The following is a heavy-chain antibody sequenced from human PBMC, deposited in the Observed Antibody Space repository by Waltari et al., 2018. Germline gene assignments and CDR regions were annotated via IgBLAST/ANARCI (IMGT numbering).Heavy chain of an antibody. CDR1: GYTFPSYY. CDR3: ARASREYYFDY. J-gene: IGHJ4*02. CDR2: INPSGGST. V-gene: IGHV1-46*01. Sequence: QVQLVQSGAEVKKPGASVKVSCKASGYTFPSYYMHWVRQAPGQGLEWMGIINPSGGSTSYAQKFQSRVTMTRDTSTSTVYMELSSLRSEDTAVYYCARASREYYFDYWGQGTLVTVSS.